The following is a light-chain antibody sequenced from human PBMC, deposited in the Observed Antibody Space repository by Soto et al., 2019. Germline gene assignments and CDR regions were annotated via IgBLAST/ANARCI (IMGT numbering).Light chain of an antibody. Sequence: QSALTQPASVSGSPGQSITISCTGTSSDFGSYNLVSWYQQHPGKAPKLMIYEGTKRPSGVSNRFSGSKSGNAASLTISGLQAEDEADYYCCSYAGGGTFYVFGTGTKVTVL. CDR2: EGT. CDR3: CSYAGGGTFYV. V-gene: IGLV2-23*03. J-gene: IGLJ1*01. CDR1: SSDFGSYNL.